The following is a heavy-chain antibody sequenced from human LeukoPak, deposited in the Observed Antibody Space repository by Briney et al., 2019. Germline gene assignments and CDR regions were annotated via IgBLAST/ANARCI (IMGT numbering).Heavy chain of an antibody. CDR1: GGSISSYY. V-gene: IGHV4-59*01. CDR2: IYYSGST. D-gene: IGHD2-15*01. CDR3: ARYSPVVAATYWYFDL. J-gene: IGHJ2*01. Sequence: SETLSLTCTVSGGSISSYYWSWIRQPPGKGLEWIGYIYYSGSTNYNPSLKSRVTISVDTSKNQFSLKLSSVTAADTAVYYCARYSPVVAATYWYFDLWGRGTLVTVSS.